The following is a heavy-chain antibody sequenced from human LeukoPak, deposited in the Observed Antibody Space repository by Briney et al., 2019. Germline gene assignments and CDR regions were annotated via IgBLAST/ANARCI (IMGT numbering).Heavy chain of an antibody. D-gene: IGHD3-10*01. CDR3: ARVRLWFGEYYFDH. CDR1: GGSISSSSYY. Sequence: SETLSLTCTVSGGSISSSSYYWGWIRQPPGKGLEWIGYIYHSGSTYYNPSLKSRVTISVDRSKNQFSLKLSSVTAADTAVYYCARVRLWFGEYYFDHWGQGTLVTVSS. V-gene: IGHV4-39*07. CDR2: IYHSGST. J-gene: IGHJ4*02.